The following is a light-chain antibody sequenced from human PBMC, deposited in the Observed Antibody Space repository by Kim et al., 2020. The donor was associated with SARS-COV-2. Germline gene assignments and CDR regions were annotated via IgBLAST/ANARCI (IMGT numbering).Light chain of an antibody. CDR2: GVS. CDR1: QSVSNKY. J-gene: IGKJ1*01. V-gene: IGKV3-20*01. CDR3: HQYATSPPWT. Sequence: EIVLTQSPGTLSLSPGERATLSCRASQSVSNKYLAWYQQKPGQAPRLLIYGVSSRATGIPDRFSGSGSGTDFSFTISRLEPEDFAVYYCHQYATSPPWTFGQGTKVDIK.